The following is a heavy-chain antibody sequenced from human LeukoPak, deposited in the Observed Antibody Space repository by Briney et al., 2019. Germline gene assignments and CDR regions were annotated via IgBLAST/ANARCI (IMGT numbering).Heavy chain of an antibody. Sequence: PSETLSLTCIVSGYSISSGYYWGWIRQPPGKGLEWIGSIYHSGSTNYNPSLKSRVTISVDTSKNQFSLKLSSVTAEDTAVYYCARARGYSGYDYCWFDPWGQGTLVTVSS. CDR1: GYSISSGYY. D-gene: IGHD5-12*01. V-gene: IGHV4-38-2*02. CDR2: IYHSGST. J-gene: IGHJ5*02. CDR3: ARARGYSGYDYCWFDP.